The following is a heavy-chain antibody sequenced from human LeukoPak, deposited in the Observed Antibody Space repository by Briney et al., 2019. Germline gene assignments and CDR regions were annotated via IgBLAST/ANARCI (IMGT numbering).Heavy chain of an antibody. CDR3: ARILDSAWGEQGY. CDR2: IRSDGSNK. CDR1: GFTFSSYG. J-gene: IGHJ4*02. Sequence: GGSLRLSCAASGFTFSSYGMHWVRQAPGKGLEWMAFIRSDGSNKYYADSVKGRFTISRDNSKDTLYLQMNSLRAEDTAVYYCARILDSAWGEQGYWGQGTLVTVSS. V-gene: IGHV3-30*02. D-gene: IGHD6-19*01.